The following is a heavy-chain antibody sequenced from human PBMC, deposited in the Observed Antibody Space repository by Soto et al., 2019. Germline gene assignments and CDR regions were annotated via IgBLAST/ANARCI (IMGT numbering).Heavy chain of an antibody. D-gene: IGHD2-2*01. CDR3: AKGGDCGSTSCYVDY. Sequence: EVQLLESGGGLVQTGGSLRLCCAASGFTFSRYAMNLVRLAPGKGLELVSTISSSGGSTYYADSLKGRFTISRDNSKNTLYLQMNSLVAEDTAVYYCAKGGDCGSTSCYVDYWGQGTLVTVSS. CDR2: ISSSGGST. V-gene: IGHV3-23*01. CDR1: GFTFSRYA. J-gene: IGHJ4*02.